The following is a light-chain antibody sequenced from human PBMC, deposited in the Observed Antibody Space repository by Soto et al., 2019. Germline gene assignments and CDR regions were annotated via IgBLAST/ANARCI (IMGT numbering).Light chain of an antibody. CDR3: QQYGSSPGA. J-gene: IGKJ1*01. Sequence: EILLTQPPGTLSFSPGERATLSCRASQSVRNNYLAWYQQKPGRAPSLLIFGTSSRATGIPDRFTGSGSGTDFALTISRVEPQDIAVYFCQQYGSSPGAFGEGTKVDI. CDR2: GTS. CDR1: QSVRNNY. V-gene: IGKV3-20*01.